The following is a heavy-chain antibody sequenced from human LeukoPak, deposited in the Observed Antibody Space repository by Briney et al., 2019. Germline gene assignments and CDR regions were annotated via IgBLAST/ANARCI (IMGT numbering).Heavy chain of an antibody. Sequence: PGGSLRLSCAASGFTVSSNYMTWVRQAPGKGLEWVSVIYSGGDTYYADSVKGRFTISRDNSKNTLYLQMNSLRAEDTAVYYCARSRVSGSYDMDVWGQGTTVTVSS. J-gene: IGHJ6*02. CDR1: GFTVSSNY. D-gene: IGHD3-10*01. V-gene: IGHV3-66*01. CDR3: ARSRVSGSYDMDV. CDR2: IYSGGDT.